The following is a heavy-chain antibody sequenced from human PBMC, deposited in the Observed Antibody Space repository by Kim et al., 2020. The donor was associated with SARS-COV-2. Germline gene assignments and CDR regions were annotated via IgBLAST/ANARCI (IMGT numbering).Heavy chain of an antibody. Sequence: GSTNCTTSPKSRVTISVATSKNQFSLKLSSVTAADTAVYYCARDPGWFDPWGQGTLVTVSS. J-gene: IGHJ5*02. CDR2: GST. V-gene: IGHV4-59*01. CDR3: ARDPGWFDP.